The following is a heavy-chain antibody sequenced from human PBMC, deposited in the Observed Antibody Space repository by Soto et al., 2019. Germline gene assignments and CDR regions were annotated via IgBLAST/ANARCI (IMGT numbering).Heavy chain of an antibody. V-gene: IGHV3-30*18. CDR1: GFTFSTYG. CDR2: ISYDGRNE. CDR3: AKDHLMTTVTTVGY. J-gene: IGHJ4*02. Sequence: QVQLVESGGGVVQPGRSLRLSCAASGFTFSTYGMHWVRQAPCKGLERVAVISYDGRNEYYAESVKGRFHISRDNYQNTLYLQMNSLRAEDTALYYCAKDHLMTTVTTVGYWGQGALVTVSS. D-gene: IGHD4-17*01.